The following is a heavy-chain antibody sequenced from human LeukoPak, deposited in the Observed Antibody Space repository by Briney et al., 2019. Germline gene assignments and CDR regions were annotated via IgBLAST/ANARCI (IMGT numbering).Heavy chain of an antibody. D-gene: IGHD6-6*01. CDR2: IYYTGST. Sequence: TPSETLSLTCSVSGGSISSLYWSWLRQPPGKGLEWIGYIYYTGSTNYNPSLKSRVTMFVDMSKNQFSLRLSSVTAADTAVYYCARHRAYSSSSPFDYWGQGTLVTVSS. CDR1: GGSISSLY. V-gene: IGHV4-59*08. CDR3: ARHRAYSSSSPFDY. J-gene: IGHJ4*02.